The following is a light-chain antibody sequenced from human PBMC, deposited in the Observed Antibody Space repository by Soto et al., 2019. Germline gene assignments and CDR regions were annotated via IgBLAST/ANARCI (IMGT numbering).Light chain of an antibody. CDR3: VTWDCSLSVGV. V-gene: IGLV1-51*01. Sequence: QSVLTQPPSVSAAPGQKVTISCSGSSSNIGNNYVSWYQQLPGTAPKLLIYDNNKRPSGIPDRFSGSKSGTSATLGITGLQTGDEDDYYCVTWDCSLSVGVFGGGTKVTVL. CDR1: SSNIGNNY. CDR2: DNN. J-gene: IGLJ3*02.